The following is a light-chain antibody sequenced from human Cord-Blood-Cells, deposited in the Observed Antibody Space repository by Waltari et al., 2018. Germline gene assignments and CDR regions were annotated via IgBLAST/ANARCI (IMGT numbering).Light chain of an antibody. CDR1: QSVSSY. CDR3: QQRSNGLT. V-gene: IGKV3-11*01. CDR2: DAS. J-gene: IGKJ4*01. Sequence: EIVLTQSPATLSLSPGARATLSCRASQSVSSYLAWYQQKPGQAPRLLIYDASNRATGIPARFSGSGSGTDFTLTIRSLEPEDFAVYYCQQRSNGLTFGGGTKVEIK.